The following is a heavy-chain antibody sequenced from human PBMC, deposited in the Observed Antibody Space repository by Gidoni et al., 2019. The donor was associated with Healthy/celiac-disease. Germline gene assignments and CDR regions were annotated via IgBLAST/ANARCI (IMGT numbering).Heavy chain of an antibody. D-gene: IGHD2-21*01. V-gene: IGHV3-43*01. CDR3: AKDGGPYSVYYYGMDV. CDR1: GFTFDDYT. J-gene: IGHJ6*02. Sequence: EVQLVESGGVVVQPGGSLRLSCAASGFTFDDYTRHWFRQAPGKGLEGVSRISWDGGSTYYADSVKGRFTISRDNSKNSLYLQMNSLRTEDTALYYCAKDGGPYSVYYYGMDVWGQGTTVTVSS. CDR2: ISWDGGST.